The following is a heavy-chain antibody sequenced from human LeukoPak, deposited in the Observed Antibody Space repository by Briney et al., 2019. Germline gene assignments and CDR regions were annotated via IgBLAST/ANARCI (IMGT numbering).Heavy chain of an antibody. CDR1: GGSISSYY. Sequence: SETLSLTCTVCGGSISSYYWSWVRQPPGKGLEWIGYIYYSGSTNYNPSLKSRVTISVDTSKNQFSLKLSSVTAADTAVYYCARHLRSNSGYDLGDAFDIWGQGTMVTVSS. J-gene: IGHJ3*02. CDR2: IYYSGST. D-gene: IGHD5-12*01. CDR3: ARHLRSNSGYDLGDAFDI. V-gene: IGHV4-59*08.